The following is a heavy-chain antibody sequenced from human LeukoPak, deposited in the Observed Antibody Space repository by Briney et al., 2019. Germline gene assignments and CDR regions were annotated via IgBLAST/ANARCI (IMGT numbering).Heavy chain of an antibody. CDR3: ARDRGSGWHTFDS. CDR2: ISSSTSYI. Sequence: GGSLRLSCAASGFPFSSFYMSWVRQAPGKGLEWVSSISSSTSYIFYADSVRGRVTISRDNAKNSPYLQMNSLRVEDTAVYYCARDRGSGWHTFDSWGQGTLVTVSS. J-gene: IGHJ4*02. D-gene: IGHD6-19*01. V-gene: IGHV3-21*01. CDR1: GFPFSSFY.